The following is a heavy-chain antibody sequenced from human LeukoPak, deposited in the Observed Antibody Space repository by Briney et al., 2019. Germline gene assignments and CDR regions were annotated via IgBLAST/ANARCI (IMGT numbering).Heavy chain of an antibody. CDR1: GFTFSWYW. V-gene: IGHV3-74*01. CDR3: ASYLTSIPSGMDV. J-gene: IGHJ6*02. CDR2: ISTDGSSS. Sequence: GGSLRLSCAASGFTFSWYWMHWLSQGPGKGLVWVSRISTDGSSSTYADSVKGRFTISRDNGKNTLYLQMNSLRAEDTAVYYCASYLTSIPSGMDVWGQGTTVIVSS. D-gene: IGHD2/OR15-2a*01.